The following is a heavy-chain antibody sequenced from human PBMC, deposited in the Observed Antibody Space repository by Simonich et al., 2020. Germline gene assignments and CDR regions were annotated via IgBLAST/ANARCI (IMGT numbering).Heavy chain of an antibody. CDR2: IYYSGTT. V-gene: IGHV4-59*08. D-gene: IGHD5-12*01. Sequence: QVQLQESGPGLVKPSETLSLTCTVSGGSISSYYWSWIRQPPGKGLEWIGYIYYSGTTNYNPHLKSRVTISVDTSKNQFSRKLSSVTAADTAVYYCARHDRWLQFYFDYWGQGTLVTVSS. CDR3: ARHDRWLQFYFDY. J-gene: IGHJ4*02. CDR1: GGSISSYY.